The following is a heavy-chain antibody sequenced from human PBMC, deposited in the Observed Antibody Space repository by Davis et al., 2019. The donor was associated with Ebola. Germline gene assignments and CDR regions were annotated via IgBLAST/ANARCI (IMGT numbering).Heavy chain of an antibody. CDR1: GFTFSSYW. Sequence: GESLKISCAASGFTFSSYWMSWVRQAPGKGLEWVANIKQDGSEKYYVDSVKGRFTISRDNAKNSLYLQMNSLKTEDTAVYYCTTNSGYSSRDYWGQGTLVTVSS. CDR3: TTNSGYSSRDY. J-gene: IGHJ4*02. V-gene: IGHV3-7*03. CDR2: IKQDGSEK. D-gene: IGHD6-13*01.